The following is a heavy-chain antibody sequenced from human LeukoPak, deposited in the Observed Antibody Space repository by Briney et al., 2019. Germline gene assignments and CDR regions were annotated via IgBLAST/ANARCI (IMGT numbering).Heavy chain of an antibody. D-gene: IGHD6-19*01. Sequence: ASVKVSCKASGYTFTSYGISWVRQAPGQGLEWMGWISIYNGNTNYAQKLQGRVTMTTDTSTSTAYMELRGLRSDDTAVYYCARYTGSGWYFDYWGQGTLVTVSS. CDR1: GYTFTSYG. V-gene: IGHV1-18*01. J-gene: IGHJ4*02. CDR2: ISIYNGNT. CDR3: ARYTGSGWYFDY.